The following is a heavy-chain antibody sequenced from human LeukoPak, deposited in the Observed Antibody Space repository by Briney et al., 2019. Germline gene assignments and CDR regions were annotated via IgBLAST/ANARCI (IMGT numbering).Heavy chain of an antibody. Sequence: SKTLSLTCAVYGGSFSGYYWSWIRQPPGKGLEWIGEINHSGSTNYNPSLKSRVTISVDTSKNQFSLKLSSVTAADTAVYYCARGPPGYYDFWSGASHFDYWGQGTLVTVSS. D-gene: IGHD3-3*01. CDR1: GGSFSGYY. V-gene: IGHV4-34*01. J-gene: IGHJ4*02. CDR2: INHSGST. CDR3: ARGPPGYYDFWSGASHFDY.